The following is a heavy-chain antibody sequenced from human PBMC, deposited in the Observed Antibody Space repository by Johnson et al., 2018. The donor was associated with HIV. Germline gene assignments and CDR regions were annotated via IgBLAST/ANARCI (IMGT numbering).Heavy chain of an antibody. D-gene: IGHD6-13*01. CDR3: ARGRKDIAAVDGLDTDGFDT. CDR2: ISYDWSNK. V-gene: IGHV3-30*04. J-gene: IGHJ3*02. CDR1: GFTFSTYT. Sequence: QVQLVESGGGVVQPGRSLRLFCAVSGFTFSTYTMHWVRQAPGRGLEWVAVISYDWSNKYYADSVKGRFTISRDTSRDTRYLQMTSLRPEDTAVYYCARGRKDIAAVDGLDTDGFDTWGQGTMVTVS.